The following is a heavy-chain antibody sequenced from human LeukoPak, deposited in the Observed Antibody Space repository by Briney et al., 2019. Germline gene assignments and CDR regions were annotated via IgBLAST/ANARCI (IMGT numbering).Heavy chain of an antibody. CDR2: INPNSGGT. Sequence: ASVKVSCKASGYTFTGYYMHWVRQAPGQGLEWMGWINPNSGGTNYAQKFQGRVTMTRDMSISTAYMELSRLRSDDTAVYHCAREVTSIVVVPAYTRNYYMDVWGRGTTVTVSS. CDR3: AREVTSIVVVPAYTRNYYMDV. CDR1: GYTFTGYY. J-gene: IGHJ6*03. D-gene: IGHD2-2*01. V-gene: IGHV1-2*02.